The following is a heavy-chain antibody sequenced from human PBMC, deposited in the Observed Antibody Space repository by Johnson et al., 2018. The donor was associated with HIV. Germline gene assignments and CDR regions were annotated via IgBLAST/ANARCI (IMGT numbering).Heavy chain of an antibody. V-gene: IGHV3-30*02. CDR3: ARGAITFGGVIGGDDAFDI. CDR1: GFTFSNAW. J-gene: IGHJ3*02. D-gene: IGHD3-16*02. CDR2: IRYDGSNK. Sequence: QVQLVESGGCLVKPGGSLRLSCAASGFTFSNAWMSWVRQAPGKGLEWVAFIRYDGSNKYYADSMKGRFTISRDNSKNTLYLQMNSLRAEDTAVYYCARGAITFGGVIGGDDAFDIWGQGTMVTVSS.